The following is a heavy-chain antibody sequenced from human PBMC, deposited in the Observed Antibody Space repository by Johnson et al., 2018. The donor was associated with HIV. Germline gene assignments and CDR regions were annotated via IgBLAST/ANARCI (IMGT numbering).Heavy chain of an antibody. CDR2: ISYDGTNT. CDR1: GFTFISYG. V-gene: IGHV3-30*03. D-gene: IGHD6-6*01. Sequence: QVQLVESGGGVVQPGRSLRLSCAASGFTFISYGMHWVRHAPGKGLEWVAVISYDGTNTYYADSVRGRFTISRDNSRNTVSLQMIILRPKDTAMYYCASGVTARAPLLIWGQGTMVTVSS. J-gene: IGHJ3*02. CDR3: ASGVTARAPLLI.